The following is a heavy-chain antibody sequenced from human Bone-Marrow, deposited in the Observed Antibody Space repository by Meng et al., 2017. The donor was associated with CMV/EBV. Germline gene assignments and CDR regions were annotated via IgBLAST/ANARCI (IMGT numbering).Heavy chain of an antibody. CDR2: IYSGGSST. CDR3: ARNQLLWFGGTGLAY. V-gene: IGHV3-23*03. Sequence: GGSLRLSCAASGFTFSSYAMSWVRQAPGKGLEWVSVIYSGGSSTYYADSVKGRFTICRDNSKDTLYLQMTSLMAEDTAVYYCARNQLLWFGGTGLAYWGQGNLVNVSS. D-gene: IGHD3-10*01. J-gene: IGHJ4*02. CDR1: GFTFSSYA.